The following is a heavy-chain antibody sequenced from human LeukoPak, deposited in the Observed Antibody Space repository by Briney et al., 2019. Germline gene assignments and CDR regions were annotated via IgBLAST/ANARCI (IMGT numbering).Heavy chain of an antibody. V-gene: IGHV4-34*01. CDR3: ARGYYYDSSGYYYDY. Sequence: PGGSLRLSCAASGFTFSSHLMTWLRQPPGKGLEWIGEINHSGSTNYNPSLKSRVTISVDTSKNQFSLKLSSVTAADTAVYYCARGYYYDSSGYYYDYWGQGTLVTVSS. CDR2: INHSGST. J-gene: IGHJ4*02. CDR1: GFTFSSHL. D-gene: IGHD3-22*01.